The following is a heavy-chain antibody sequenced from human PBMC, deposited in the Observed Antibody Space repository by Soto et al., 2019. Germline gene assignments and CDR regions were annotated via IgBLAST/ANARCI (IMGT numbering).Heavy chain of an antibody. CDR3: ARRERYYGSPGWFDP. CDR1: GGSINDFAYY. D-gene: IGHD3-16*01. CDR2: VNHNENT. V-gene: IGHV4-39*01. J-gene: IGHJ5*02. Sequence: PSETLSLTCTVSGGSINDFAYYWGWIRQAPGKGLEWIGTVNHNENTYYNPSLKSRITISADTAKNQFSLNLRSVTAADTAIYFCARRERYYGSPGWFDPWGQGTLVTVSS.